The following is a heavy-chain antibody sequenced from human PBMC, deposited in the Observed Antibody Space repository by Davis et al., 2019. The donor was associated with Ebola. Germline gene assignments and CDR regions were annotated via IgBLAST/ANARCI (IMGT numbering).Heavy chain of an antibody. CDR1: GFTFSSYA. CDR2: ISYDGSNK. Sequence: GESLKISCAAPGFTFSSYAMHWVRQAPGKGLEWVAVISYDGSNKYYAASVKGRFPISRDNAKNTLYLQMNSLRAEDTAVYYCARDSSSWSLNWFDPWGQGTLVTVSS. V-gene: IGHV3-30-3*01. J-gene: IGHJ5*02. D-gene: IGHD6-13*01. CDR3: ARDSSSWSLNWFDP.